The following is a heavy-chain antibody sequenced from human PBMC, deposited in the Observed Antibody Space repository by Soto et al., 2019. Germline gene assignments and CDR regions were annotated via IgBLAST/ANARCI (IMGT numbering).Heavy chain of an antibody. CDR1: GASVSGGYYY. CDR3: ARVGPWVPYYYDSSPYTFENWFDP. Sequence: SETLSLTCTVSGASVSGGYYYWGWLRQPPGKGLEWIGSIYHGGSTYYNPSLNSRVTLSIDMTNNHVSLILNSVTAADTAVYYCARVGPWVPYYYDSSPYTFENWFDPWGQGTLVTVSS. CDR2: IYHGGST. V-gene: IGHV4-38-2*02. D-gene: IGHD3-22*01. J-gene: IGHJ5*02.